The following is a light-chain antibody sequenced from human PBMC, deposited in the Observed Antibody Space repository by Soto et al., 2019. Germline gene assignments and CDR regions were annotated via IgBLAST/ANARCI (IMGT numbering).Light chain of an antibody. J-gene: IGKJ2*01. V-gene: IGKV3-20*01. CDR3: QQYGGSPYT. Sequence: EIVLTQSPGTLSLSPGEGATLSCRSSQYIASSYLAWYQQRRGQAPRLLIYGASSRATGIPDRFSGSGSGTDFTLTISRLEPEDFAVYYCQQYGGSPYTFGPGPKVDIK. CDR1: QYIASSY. CDR2: GAS.